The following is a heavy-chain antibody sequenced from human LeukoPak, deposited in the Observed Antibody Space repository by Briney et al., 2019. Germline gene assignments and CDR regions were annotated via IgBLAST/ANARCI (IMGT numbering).Heavy chain of an antibody. CDR1: GYTFTNYG. CDR2: ISAYNGNT. Sequence: ASVKVSCKASGYTFTNYGISWVRQAPGQGLEWMGWISAYNGNTDYAQKLQGRVTVTTDTSTRTVYMELRSLRSDDTAVYYCASGYSSGWYGEFGYWGQGTLVTVSS. V-gene: IGHV1-18*01. J-gene: IGHJ4*02. D-gene: IGHD6-19*01. CDR3: ASGYSSGWYGEFGY.